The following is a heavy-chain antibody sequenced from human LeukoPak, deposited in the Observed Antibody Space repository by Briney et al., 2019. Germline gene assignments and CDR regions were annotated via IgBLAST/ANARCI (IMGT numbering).Heavy chain of an antibody. D-gene: IGHD3-16*01. CDR1: GYTFTNYN. CDR3: AGEADDHLDY. J-gene: IGHJ4*02. CDR2: ISPYNGDT. Sequence: ASVKVSCKPSGYTFTNYNLAWVRQAPGEGLEWMGWISPYNGDTNYAPKFQGRVTLTTDTSTSTGYMELRNLRSDDTAAYYCAGEADDHLDYWGQGTLVTVSS. V-gene: IGHV1-18*01.